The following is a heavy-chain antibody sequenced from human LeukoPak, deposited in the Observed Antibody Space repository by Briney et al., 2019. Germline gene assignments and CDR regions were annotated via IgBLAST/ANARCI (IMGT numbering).Heavy chain of an antibody. CDR3: ARDVGGAGSH. J-gene: IGHJ4*02. D-gene: IGHD3-10*01. CDR2: IDEHGTTI. Sequence: GESLRLSCAASGFTFSRYWMHWVRQAPGEGLVWVPRIDEHGTTIDYADSVRDRFTISRDNAKNTLYLHMNSLRVEDTAMYYCARDVGGAGSHWGQGSLVTVSS. V-gene: IGHV3-74*01. CDR1: GFTFSRYW.